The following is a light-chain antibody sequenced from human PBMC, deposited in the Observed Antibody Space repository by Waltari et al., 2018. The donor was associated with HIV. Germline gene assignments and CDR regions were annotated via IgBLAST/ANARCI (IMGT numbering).Light chain of an antibody. CDR1: DSDIVPYKY. V-gene: IGLV2-23*02. Sequence: QSPLTQPASVSGSPGQSITISCTGTDSDIVPYKYVSWYQQRPVTAPKLIIYDVNTRPSGGSDRFSGSKSGNTASLTISGLQAEDEADYYCCSYAGQTTYVAFGGGTKVTVL. CDR3: CSYAGQTTYVA. CDR2: DVN. J-gene: IGLJ2*01.